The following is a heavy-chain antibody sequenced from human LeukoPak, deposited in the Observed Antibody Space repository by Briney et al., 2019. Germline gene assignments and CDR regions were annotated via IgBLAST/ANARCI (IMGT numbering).Heavy chain of an antibody. CDR3: AKDRLLNPKGALDY. D-gene: IGHD1-26*01. J-gene: IGHJ4*02. V-gene: IGHV3-9*01. CDR1: GFTFDDYA. CDR2: ISWNSGSI. Sequence: PGRSLRLSCAASGFTFDDYAMHWVRQAPGKGLEWVSGISWNSGSIGYADSVKGRFTISRDNAKNSLYLQMNSLRAEDTALYYCAKDRLLNPKGALDYWGQGTLVTVSS.